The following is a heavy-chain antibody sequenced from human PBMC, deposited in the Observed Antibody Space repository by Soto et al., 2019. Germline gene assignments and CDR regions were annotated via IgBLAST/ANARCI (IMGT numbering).Heavy chain of an antibody. CDR1: GGSFSGYY. Sequence: QVQLQQWGAGLLKPSETLSLTCAVYGGSFSGYYWSWIRQPPGKGLEWIGESNHSGSTNYNPSLKSRVTISVDTSNNQSSLNLRSVTAADTAVYYFARRNCNSTRCYFPGWGQGTLVTVSS. J-gene: IGHJ4*02. D-gene: IGHD2-2*01. CDR3: ARRNCNSTRCYFPG. CDR2: SNHSGST. V-gene: IGHV4-34*01.